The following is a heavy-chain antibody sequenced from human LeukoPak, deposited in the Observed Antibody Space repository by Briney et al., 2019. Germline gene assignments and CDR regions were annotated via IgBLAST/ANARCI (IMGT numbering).Heavy chain of an antibody. CDR2: INTNTGNP. CDR1: GYTFTSYA. CDR3: GTCSSTSCYGIDY. Sequence: ASVKVSCKASGYTFTSYAMNWVRQAPGQGLEGMGWINTNTGNPTYAQGFTGRCVFSLDTSVSTAYLQISSLKAKDTAVYYCGTCSSTSCYGIDYWGQGTLVTVSS. J-gene: IGHJ4*02. D-gene: IGHD2-2*01. V-gene: IGHV7-4-1*02.